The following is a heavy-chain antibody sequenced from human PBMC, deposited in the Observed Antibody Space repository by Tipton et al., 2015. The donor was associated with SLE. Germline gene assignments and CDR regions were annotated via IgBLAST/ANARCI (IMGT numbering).Heavy chain of an antibody. CDR1: GYSISSGYY. Sequence: GLVKPSETLSLTCGVSGYSISSGYYWGWIRQTPGKGLEWIGSIYHSGTTNYNPSLKSRVTISVDKSKNQFSLKLSSVTAADTAVYYCARDGSSSSFDIWGQGTMVTVSS. CDR2: IYHSGTT. V-gene: IGHV4-38-2*02. D-gene: IGHD6-13*01. J-gene: IGHJ3*02. CDR3: ARDGSSSSFDI.